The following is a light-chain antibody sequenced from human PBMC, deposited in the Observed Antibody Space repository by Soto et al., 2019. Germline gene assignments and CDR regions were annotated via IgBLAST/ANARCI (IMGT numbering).Light chain of an antibody. CDR1: SSDVGGYNY. J-gene: IGLJ1*01. CDR2: EVS. CDR3: GTWDSSLGSFV. V-gene: IGLV2-14*01. Sequence: QSALTQPASVSGSPGQSITISCTGTSSDVGGYNYVSWYQQHPGKAPKLMIYEVSNRPSGVSNRFSGSKSGNTASLTISGLQAEDEADYYCGTWDSSLGSFVFGTGTKVTVL.